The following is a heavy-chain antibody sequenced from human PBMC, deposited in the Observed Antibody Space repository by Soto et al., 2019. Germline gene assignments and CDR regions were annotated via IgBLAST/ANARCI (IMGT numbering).Heavy chain of an antibody. J-gene: IGHJ4*02. CDR2: INHSGST. CDR3: ARAGGSMYYDILTYDD. V-gene: IGHV4-34*01. CDR1: GGSFSGYY. D-gene: IGHD3-9*01. Sequence: SETLSLTCAVYGGSFSGYYWSWIRQPPGKGLEWIGEINHSGSTNYNPSLKSRVTISVDTSKNQFSLKLSSVTAADTAVYYCARAGGSMYYDILTYDDWGQGTRVNVPS.